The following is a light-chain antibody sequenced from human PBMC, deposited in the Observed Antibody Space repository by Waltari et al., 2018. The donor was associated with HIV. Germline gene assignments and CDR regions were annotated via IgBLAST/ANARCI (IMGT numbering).Light chain of an antibody. CDR3: MQGLQTLT. V-gene: IGKV2-28*01. J-gene: IGKJ4*01. CDR1: QSLLHNNGYNY. CDR2: LGS. Sequence: DIVLTQSPVSLSVTPGEPASISCRSSQSLLHNNGYNYLAWYLQKPGQSPQLLIYLGSNRAPGVPDRLSGSVSGTDFILKISRVETEDVGVYYCMQGLQTLTFGGGTKVGIK.